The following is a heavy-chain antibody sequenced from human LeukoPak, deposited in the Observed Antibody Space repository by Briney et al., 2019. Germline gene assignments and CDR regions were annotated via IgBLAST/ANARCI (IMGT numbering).Heavy chain of an antibody. V-gene: IGHV5-51*01. D-gene: IGHD3-9*01. CDR3: ARTTYYDILTGYQYYFDY. CDR2: IYPGDSDT. J-gene: IGHJ4*02. Sequence: GESLQISSQGSGYSFTSYWIGWVRPMPGKGLEWMGIIYPGDSDTRYSPSFQGQVTISADKSISTAYLQWSSLKASDTAMYYCARTTYYDILTGYQYYFDYWGQGTLVTVSS. CDR1: GYSFTSYW.